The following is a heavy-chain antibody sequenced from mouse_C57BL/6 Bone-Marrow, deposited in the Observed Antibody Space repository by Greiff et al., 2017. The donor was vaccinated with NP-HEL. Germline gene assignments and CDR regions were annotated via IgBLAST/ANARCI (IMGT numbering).Heavy chain of an antibody. Sequence: QVQLQQPGAELVRPGSSVKLSCKASGYTFTSYWMHWVKQRPIQGLEWIGNIDPSDSETHYNQKFKDKATLTVDKSSSTAYMQLSSLTSEDSAVYYCARPPYGSSPFDYWGQGTTLTVSS. CDR1: GYTFTSYW. CDR2: IDPSDSET. CDR3: ARPPYGSSPFDY. V-gene: IGHV1-52*01. J-gene: IGHJ2*01. D-gene: IGHD1-1*01.